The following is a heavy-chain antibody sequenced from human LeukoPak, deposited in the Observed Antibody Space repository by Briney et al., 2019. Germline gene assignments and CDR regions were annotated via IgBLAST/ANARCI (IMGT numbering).Heavy chain of an antibody. CDR2: IYSGGST. CDR3: ARGGSTLYYFDY. J-gene: IGHJ4*02. CDR1: GFTVSSNY. D-gene: IGHD3-16*01. V-gene: IGHV3-53*01. Sequence: GGSLRLSCAASGFTVSSNYMSWVRQAPGKVLEWVSVIYSGGSTYYADSVKGRFTISRDNSKNTLYLQMNSLRAEDTAVYYCARGGSTLYYFDYWGQGTLVTVSS.